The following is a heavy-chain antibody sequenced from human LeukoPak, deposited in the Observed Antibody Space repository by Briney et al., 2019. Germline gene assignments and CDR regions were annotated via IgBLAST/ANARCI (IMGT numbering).Heavy chain of an antibody. CDR1: GFTFSSYE. V-gene: IGHV3-48*03. CDR2: ISSSGSTI. D-gene: IGHD6-13*01. Sequence: QSGGSLRLSCAASGFTFSSYEMNWVRQAPGQGLQWVSYISSSGSTIHYADSVKGRVTISRDNAKNSLYLQMNSLRAEDTAVYYCAREGSSSWFPFDYWGQGTLVTVSS. CDR3: AREGSSSWFPFDY. J-gene: IGHJ4*02.